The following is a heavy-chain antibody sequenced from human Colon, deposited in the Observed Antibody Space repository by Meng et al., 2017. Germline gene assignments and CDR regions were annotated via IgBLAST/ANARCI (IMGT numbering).Heavy chain of an antibody. J-gene: IGHJ4*02. Sequence: SVKVSCKASGGIFSSYTVSWVRQAPGQGLEWIGLIIPMFDTTDYAHQFQGRVTISADDSTGTAYMELTSLRSEDTATYYCATNPLRRDGNNMKLGLTYWGQGNLVNGAS. CDR2: IIPMFDTT. CDR3: ATNPLRRDGNNMKLGLTY. D-gene: IGHD5-24*01. V-gene: IGHV1-69*13. CDR1: GGIFSSYT.